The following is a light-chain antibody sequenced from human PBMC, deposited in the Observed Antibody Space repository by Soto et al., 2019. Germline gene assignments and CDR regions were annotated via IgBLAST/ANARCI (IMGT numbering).Light chain of an antibody. CDR1: SSNIGTKT. CDR2: NNN. V-gene: IGLV1-44*01. CDR3: ATWDDRLNGRV. J-gene: IGLJ2*01. Sequence: QPVLTQPPSASGTPGQRVTISCSGSSSNIGTKTVNWYQHLPGTAPKLLIYNNNERPSGVPDRFSDSKSGTSAALAISGLQSEDEADYYCATWDDRLNGRVFGGGTRLTVL.